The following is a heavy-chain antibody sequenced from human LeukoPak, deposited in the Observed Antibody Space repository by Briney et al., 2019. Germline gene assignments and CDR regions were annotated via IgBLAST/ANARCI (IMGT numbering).Heavy chain of an antibody. CDR3: ARDGLRYYGMDV. CDR2: IYYSGST. D-gene: IGHD2-21*02. CDR1: GGSISSYY. J-gene: IGHJ6*02. Sequence: SETLSLTCTVSGGSISSYYWSWIRQPPGKGLEWIGYIYYSGSTNYNPSLKSRVTISVDTSKNQFSPKLSSVTAADTAVYYCARDGLRYYGMDVWGQGTTVTVSS. V-gene: IGHV4-59*01.